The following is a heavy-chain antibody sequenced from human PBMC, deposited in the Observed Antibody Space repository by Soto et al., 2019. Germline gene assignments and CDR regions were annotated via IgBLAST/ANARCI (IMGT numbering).Heavy chain of an antibody. Sequence: PSETLSLTCTVSGGSISSYYWGWIRQPPGKGLEWIGYIYYSGSTNYNPSLKSRVTISVDTSKNQFSLKLSSVTAADTAVYYCARGGYSSSSAPFDYWGQGTLVTVSS. CDR2: IYYSGST. V-gene: IGHV4-59*01. CDR3: ARGGYSSSSAPFDY. D-gene: IGHD6-6*01. CDR1: GGSISSYY. J-gene: IGHJ4*02.